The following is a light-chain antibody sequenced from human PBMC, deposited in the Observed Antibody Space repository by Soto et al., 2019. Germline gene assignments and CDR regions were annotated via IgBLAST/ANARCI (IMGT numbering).Light chain of an antibody. J-gene: IGKJ1*01. CDR2: HAS. CDR1: QSVSDK. Sequence: EIVMTQSPATVSVSPGERATLSCRASQSVSDKLAWYQQKPGQAPRLLIYHASARATGIPARFSGSGSGTEFPITISGLQSEDFAVYYCQQYNNWPPWTFGQGTKVEIK. V-gene: IGKV3-15*01. CDR3: QQYNNWPPWT.